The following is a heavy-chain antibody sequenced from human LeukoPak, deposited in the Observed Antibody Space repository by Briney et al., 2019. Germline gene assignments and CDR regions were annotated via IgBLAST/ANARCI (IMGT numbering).Heavy chain of an antibody. J-gene: IGHJ4*02. V-gene: IGHV3-30-3*01. CDR2: ISYDGSNK. CDR3: ARAPKWDRYFDY. D-gene: IGHD1-26*01. CDR1: GFTFSSYW. Sequence: PGGSLRLPCAASGFTFSSYWMSWVRQAPGKGLEWVAVISYDGSNKYYADSVKGRFTISRDNSKNTLYLQMNSLRAEDTAVYYCARAPKWDRYFDYWGQGTLVTVSS.